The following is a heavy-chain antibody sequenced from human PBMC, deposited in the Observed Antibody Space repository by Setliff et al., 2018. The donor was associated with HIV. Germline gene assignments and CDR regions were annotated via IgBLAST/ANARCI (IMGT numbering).Heavy chain of an antibody. D-gene: IGHD3-3*01. Sequence: PSEILSLTCTVSGGSMNSHYWSWIRQSPGRGLEWIGYIYYSVSTKYNPSLKSRVSMSIDTSKNQFPLKMSSVTAADTAVYYCARGVVDYDFWSGSGDYYYMDVWGKGTTVT. J-gene: IGHJ6*03. CDR2: IYYSVST. V-gene: IGHV4-59*11. CDR1: GGSMNSHY. CDR3: ARGVVDYDFWSGSGDYYYMDV.